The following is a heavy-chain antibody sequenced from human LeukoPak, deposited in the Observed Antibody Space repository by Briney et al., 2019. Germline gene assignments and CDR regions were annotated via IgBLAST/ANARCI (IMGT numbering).Heavy chain of an antibody. CDR2: IIPILGIA. CDR3: ASHYDSDNWFDP. Sequence: GASVKVSCKASGGTFSSYTISWVRQAPGQGPEWMGTIIPILGIANYAQKFQGRVTITADKSTSTAYMELSSLRSEDTAVYYCASHYDSDNWFDPWGQGTLVTVSS. J-gene: IGHJ5*02. CDR1: GGTFSSYT. D-gene: IGHD3-3*01. V-gene: IGHV1-69*02.